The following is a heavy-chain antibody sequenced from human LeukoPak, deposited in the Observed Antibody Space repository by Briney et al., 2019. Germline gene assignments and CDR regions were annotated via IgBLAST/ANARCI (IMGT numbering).Heavy chain of an antibody. CDR2: FDPEDGET. J-gene: IGHJ3*02. D-gene: IGHD3-22*01. Sequence: ASVKVSCKVSGYSLTELSMHWVRQAPGKGLEWMGGFDPEDGETIYEQKFQGRVTMTEDTSTDTAYMELSSLRSEDTAVYYCATFDSSGYMVPLDAFDIWGQGTMVTVSS. CDR1: GYSLTELS. CDR3: ATFDSSGYMVPLDAFDI. V-gene: IGHV1-24*01.